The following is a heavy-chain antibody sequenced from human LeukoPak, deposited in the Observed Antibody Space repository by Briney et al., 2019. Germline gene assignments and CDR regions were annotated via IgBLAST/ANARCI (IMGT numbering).Heavy chain of an antibody. V-gene: IGHV3-48*01. D-gene: IGHD5-18*01. J-gene: IGHJ3*02. CDR2: ISSGSSTI. CDR3: ARGGRYSYGGEPFDI. CDR1: GFTFSSYS. Sequence: KPGGSLTLSCAASGFTFSSYSMNWVRQTPEKGLEWVSYISSGSSTIFYADSVKGRFTISRDNAKNALYLQMNSLRAEDTAVYYCARGGRYSYGGEPFDIWGQGIMVTVSS.